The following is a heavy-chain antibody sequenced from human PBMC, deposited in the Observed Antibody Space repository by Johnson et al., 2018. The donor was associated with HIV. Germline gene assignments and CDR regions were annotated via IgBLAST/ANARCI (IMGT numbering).Heavy chain of an antibody. V-gene: IGHV3-30-3*01. Sequence: QVQLVESGGGVVQPGRSLRLSCAASGFTFSSYAMHWVRQAPGKGLEWVAVISYDGSNKYYADSVTGRFTISRDNSKNTLYLQMNSLRAEDTAVYYCARDPGGWNYDLAFDIWGQGTMVTVSS. D-gene: IGHD1-7*01. CDR2: ISYDGSNK. CDR3: ARDPGGWNYDLAFDI. CDR1: GFTFSSYA. J-gene: IGHJ3*02.